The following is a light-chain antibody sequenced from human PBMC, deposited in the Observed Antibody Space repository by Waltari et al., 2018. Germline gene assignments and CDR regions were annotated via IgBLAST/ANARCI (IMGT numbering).Light chain of an antibody. J-gene: IGLJ3*02. CDR1: NIGRKP. Sequence: SYILTQPPSVSVAPGQTARIPCGGNNIGRKPLHWYQQKPGQAPVLVVSDDSDRPSGIRERFSDSNSGNTATLTISRVEAGDEADYYCQVWDSSSDHRVFGGGTTLTVL. V-gene: IGLV3-21*02. CDR2: DDS. CDR3: QVWDSSSDHRV.